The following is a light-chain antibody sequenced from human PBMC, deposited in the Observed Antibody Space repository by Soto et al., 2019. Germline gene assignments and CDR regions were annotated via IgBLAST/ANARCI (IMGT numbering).Light chain of an antibody. Sequence: QSVLTQPLSASGTPGQRVTIFCSGSSSNIGSNTVNWYQQLPGTAPKLLIYSNNQRPSGVPDRFSGSKSGTSASLAISGLQSEDEADYYCAAWDDSLNGVVFGGGTKLTVL. CDR1: SSNIGSNT. J-gene: IGLJ2*01. CDR2: SNN. V-gene: IGLV1-44*01. CDR3: AAWDDSLNGVV.